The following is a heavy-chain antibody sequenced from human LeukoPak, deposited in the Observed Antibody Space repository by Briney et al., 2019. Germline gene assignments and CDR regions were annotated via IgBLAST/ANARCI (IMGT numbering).Heavy chain of an antibody. CDR3: AKVAGSGSPHYCGMDV. D-gene: IGHD3-10*01. CDR2: ISYDGSNK. CDR1: GFTFSSYG. V-gene: IGHV3-30*18. Sequence: GGSLRLSCAASGFTFSSYGIHWVRQAPGKGLEWVAVISYDGSNKYYADSVKGRFTISRDISKNTLYLQMNSLRAEDTAVYYCAKVAGSGSPHYCGMDVWGQGTTVTVSS. J-gene: IGHJ6*02.